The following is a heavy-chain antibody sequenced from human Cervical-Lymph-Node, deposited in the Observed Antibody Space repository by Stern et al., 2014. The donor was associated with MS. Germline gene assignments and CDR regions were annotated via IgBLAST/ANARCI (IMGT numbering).Heavy chain of an antibody. CDR2: IIPIFGTP. CDR1: GGTFSSYT. D-gene: IGHD4-11*01. Sequence: QVQLVQSGAEVKKPGSSVKVSCKASGGTFSSYTIRWVRQAPGQGLEWMGGIIPIFGTPIYAQKFQGRVTITADESTSTAYMELGSLTSQDTAVYYCVRGRPRLDGAFDIWGQGSMVTVSS. CDR3: VRGRPRLDGAFDI. V-gene: IGHV1-69*01. J-gene: IGHJ3*02.